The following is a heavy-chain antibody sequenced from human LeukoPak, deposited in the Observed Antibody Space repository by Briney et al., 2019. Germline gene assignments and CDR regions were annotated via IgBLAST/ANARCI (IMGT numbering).Heavy chain of an antibody. CDR3: ARKRGSGSYYYYYYGMDV. Sequence: SVKVSCKASGGTFSSYAISWVRQAPGQGLEWMGGIIPIFGTANYAQKFQGRATITADESTSTAYMELSSLRSEDTAVYYCARKRGSGSYYYYYYGMDVWGQGTTVTVSS. CDR2: IIPIFGTA. V-gene: IGHV1-69*13. J-gene: IGHJ6*02. D-gene: IGHD3-10*01. CDR1: GGTFSSYA.